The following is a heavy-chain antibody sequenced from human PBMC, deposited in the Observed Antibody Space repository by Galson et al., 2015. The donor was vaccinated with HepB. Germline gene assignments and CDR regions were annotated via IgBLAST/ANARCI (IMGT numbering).Heavy chain of an antibody. CDR1: GFTFSSYS. V-gene: IGHV3-48*01. CDR2: ISSGSSSI. J-gene: IGHJ3*02. D-gene: IGHD3-22*01. Sequence: SLRLSCAASGFTFSSYSMNWVRQAPGKGLEWVSYISSGSSSIYYADSVKGRFTISRDNAKNSLYLQMNSLRAEDTAVYYCARDPQTYYYDSSGYYDAFDIWGQGTMVTVSS. CDR3: ARDPQTYYYDSSGYYDAFDI.